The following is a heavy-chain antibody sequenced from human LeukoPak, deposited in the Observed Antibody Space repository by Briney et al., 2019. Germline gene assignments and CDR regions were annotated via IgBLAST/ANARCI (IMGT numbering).Heavy chain of an antibody. CDR3: ARGVRAVAGTGY. CDR2: ISYDGSNK. V-gene: IGHV3-30*03. Sequence: GGSLRLSCAASGFTFSSYGMHWVRQAPGKGLEWVAVISYDGSNKYYADSVKGRFTISRDNSKNTLYLQMNSLRAEDTAVYYCARGVRAVAGTGYWGQGTLVTVSS. J-gene: IGHJ4*02. D-gene: IGHD6-19*01. CDR1: GFTFSSYG.